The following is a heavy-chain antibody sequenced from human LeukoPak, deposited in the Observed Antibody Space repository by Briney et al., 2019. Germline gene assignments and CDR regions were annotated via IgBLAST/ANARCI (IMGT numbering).Heavy chain of an antibody. Sequence: SETLSLTCTVSGYSISSGYYWGWIRQPPGKGLEWIGSIYHSGSTYYNPSLKSRVTISVDTSKNQFSLKLSSVTAADTAVYYCARGRMAYCSGGSCYSNWFDPWGQGTLVTVSS. J-gene: IGHJ5*02. V-gene: IGHV4-38-2*02. CDR2: IYHSGST. CDR1: GYSISSGYY. D-gene: IGHD2-15*01. CDR3: ARGRMAYCSGGSCYSNWFDP.